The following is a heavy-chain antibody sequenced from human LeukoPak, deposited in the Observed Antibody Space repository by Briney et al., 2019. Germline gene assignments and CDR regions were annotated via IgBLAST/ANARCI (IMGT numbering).Heavy chain of an antibody. D-gene: IGHD3-10*01. CDR1: GFTFSSYA. V-gene: IGHV3-23*01. Sequence: GGSLRLSCAASGFTFSSYAMNWVHQAPGKGLEWVSGINGSGGSTYYAGSVKGRFTISRDNAKNSLYLQMNSLTAEDTAVHYCVRAHHPGGWFDPWGQGTLVTVSS. J-gene: IGHJ5*02. CDR3: VRAHHPGGWFDP. CDR2: INGSGGST.